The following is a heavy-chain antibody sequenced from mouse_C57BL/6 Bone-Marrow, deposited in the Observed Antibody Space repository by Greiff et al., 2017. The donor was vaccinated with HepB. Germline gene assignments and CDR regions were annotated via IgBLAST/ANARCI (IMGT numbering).Heavy chain of an antibody. CDR3: ARWFSTDY. D-gene: IGHD1-1*01. CDR2: INPSSGYT. J-gene: IGHJ2*01. V-gene: IGHV1-4*01. CDR1: GYTFTSYT. Sequence: VKLQESGAELARPGASVKMSCKASGYTFTSYTMHWVKQRPGQGLEWIGYINPSSGYTKYNQKFKDKATLTADKSSSTAYMQLSSLTSEDSAVYYCARWFSTDYWGQGTTLTVSS.